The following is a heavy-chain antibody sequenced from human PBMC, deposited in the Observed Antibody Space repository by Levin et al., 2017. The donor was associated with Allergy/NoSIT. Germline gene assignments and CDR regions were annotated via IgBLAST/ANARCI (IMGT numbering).Heavy chain of an antibody. CDR3: ASSPHGYSYDFDY. CDR2: IDHSGST. V-gene: IGHV4-34*01. CDR1: GGSFSDYY. D-gene: IGHD5-18*01. J-gene: IGHJ4*02. Sequence: SETLSLTCAVYGGSFSDYYWSWIRQAPGKGLAWIGEIDHSGSTSYNPSLKRRVTISVDTSKNQFSLKLSSVTAADTAVYYCASSPHGYSYDFDYWGQGTLVTVSS.